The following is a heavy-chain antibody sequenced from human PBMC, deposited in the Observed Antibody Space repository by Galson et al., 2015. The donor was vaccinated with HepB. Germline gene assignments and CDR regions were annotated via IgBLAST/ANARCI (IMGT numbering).Heavy chain of an antibody. CDR2: ISYDGSNK. Sequence: SLRLSCAASGFTFSSYAMHWVRQAPGKGLEWVAVISYDGSNKYYADSVKGRFTISRDNSKNTLYLQMNSLRAEDTAVYYCARAASTVTTHWFDPWGQGTLVTVSS. J-gene: IGHJ5*02. CDR3: ARAASTVTTHWFDP. CDR1: GFTFSSYA. V-gene: IGHV3-30-3*01. D-gene: IGHD4-11*01.